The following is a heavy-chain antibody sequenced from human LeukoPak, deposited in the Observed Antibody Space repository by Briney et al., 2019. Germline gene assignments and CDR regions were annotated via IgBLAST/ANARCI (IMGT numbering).Heavy chain of an antibody. Sequence: GGSLRLSCAASGFTVSSNYMSWVRQAPGKGLEWVSVIYSGGSTYYADSVKGRFTISRDNSKNTLYLQMDSLRAGDTAVYYCARDRAYDSSGYYSDYYYGMDVWGQGTTVTVSS. CDR1: GFTVSSNY. V-gene: IGHV3-66*01. D-gene: IGHD3-22*01. CDR2: IYSGGST. CDR3: ARDRAYDSSGYYSDYYYGMDV. J-gene: IGHJ6*02.